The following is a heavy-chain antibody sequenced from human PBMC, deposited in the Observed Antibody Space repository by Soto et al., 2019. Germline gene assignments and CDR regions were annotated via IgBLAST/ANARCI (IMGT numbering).Heavy chain of an antibody. D-gene: IGHD2-15*01. J-gene: IGHJ3*02. CDR3: ARESGSNCSGGSCSGADAFDI. V-gene: IGHV1-69*13. CDR2: IIPIFGTA. Sequence: SVKVSCKASGGTFSSYAISWVRQAPGQGLEWMGGIIPIFGTANYAQKFQGRVTITADESTSTAYMELSSLRSEDTAVYYCARESGSNCSGGSCSGADAFDICGQGTMVTVSS. CDR1: GGTFSSYA.